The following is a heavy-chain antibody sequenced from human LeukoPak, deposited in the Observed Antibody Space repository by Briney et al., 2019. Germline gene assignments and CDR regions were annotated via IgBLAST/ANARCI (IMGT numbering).Heavy chain of an antibody. CDR2: INHSGST. J-gene: IGHJ4*02. CDR1: GGSFSGYY. Sequence: SETLSLTCAVYGGSFSGYYWSWIRQPPGKGLEWIEEINHSGSTNYNPSLKSRVTISVDRSKNQFSLKLSSVTAADTAVYYCARTFIAAAYFDYWGQGTLVTVSS. CDR3: ARTFIAAAYFDY. V-gene: IGHV4-34*01. D-gene: IGHD6-13*01.